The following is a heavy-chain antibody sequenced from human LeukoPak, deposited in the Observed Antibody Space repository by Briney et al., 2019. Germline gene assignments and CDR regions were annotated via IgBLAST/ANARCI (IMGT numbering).Heavy chain of an antibody. J-gene: IGHJ5*02. CDR3: AAAGTRGAGNRFDP. CDR1: GYTFTGYY. D-gene: IGHD6-13*01. Sequence: ASVKVSCKASGYTFTGYYMHWVRQAPGQGLEWMGWINPNSGGTNYAQKFQGRVTMTRDTSISTAYMELSRLRSDDTAVYYCAAAGTRGAGNRFDPWGQGTLVTVSS. CDR2: INPNSGGT. V-gene: IGHV1-2*02.